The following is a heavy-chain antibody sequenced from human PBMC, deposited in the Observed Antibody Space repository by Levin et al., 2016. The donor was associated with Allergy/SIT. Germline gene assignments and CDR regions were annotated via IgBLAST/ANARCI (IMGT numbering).Heavy chain of an antibody. V-gene: IGHV3-30-3*01. CDR2: ISYDGSNK. J-gene: IGHJ4*02. Sequence: WIRQPPGKGLEWVAVISYDGSNKYYADSVKGRFTISRDNSKNTLYLQMNSLRAEDTAVYYCARGLVTSSYCYFDYWGQGTLVTVSS. D-gene: IGHD6-6*01. CDR3: ARGLVTSSYCYFDY.